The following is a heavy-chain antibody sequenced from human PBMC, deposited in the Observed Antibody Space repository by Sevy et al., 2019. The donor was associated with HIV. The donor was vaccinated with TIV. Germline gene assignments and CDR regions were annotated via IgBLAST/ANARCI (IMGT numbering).Heavy chain of an antibody. J-gene: IGHJ4*02. Sequence: ASVEVSCKASGGSFSTYAITWVRQAPGQGLEWMGGINPIFGTPNYAQKFQGRVTITADESTSTAYMELTSLRSEDTAMYYCARPTTYYDFWRGYPPFDYWGQGALVTVSS. CDR3: ARPTTYYDFWRGYPPFDY. CDR2: INPIFGTP. CDR1: GGSFSTYA. V-gene: IGHV1-69*13. D-gene: IGHD3-3*01.